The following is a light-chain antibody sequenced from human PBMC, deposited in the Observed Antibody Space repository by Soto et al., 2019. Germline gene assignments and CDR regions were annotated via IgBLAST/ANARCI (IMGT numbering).Light chain of an antibody. CDR1: SSDVGSYNL. CDR3: CSYAGGTTGAA. Sequence: QSALTQSASVSGSPGQSITISCTGTSSDVGSYNLVSWYQQHPGNAPKLMIYEGSKRPSGVSNRFSGSKSGNTASLTISGLHAEDEADYYCCSYAGGTTGAAFGGGTKLTVL. CDR2: EGS. J-gene: IGLJ2*01. V-gene: IGLV2-23*01.